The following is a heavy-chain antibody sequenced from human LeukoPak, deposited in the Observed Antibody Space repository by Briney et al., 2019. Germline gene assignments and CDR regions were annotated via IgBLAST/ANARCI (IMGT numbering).Heavy chain of an antibody. Sequence: QSGGSLRLSCAASGFTFSSYAMHWVRQAPGKGLEWVAVISYDGSNKYYADSVKGRFTISRDNSKNTLYLQMNSLRAEDTAVYYCARGPLYNWNYVGNAFDIWGQGTMVTVSS. V-gene: IGHV3-30-3*01. D-gene: IGHD1-7*01. CDR2: ISYDGSNK. CDR3: ARGPLYNWNYVGNAFDI. CDR1: GFTFSSYA. J-gene: IGHJ3*02.